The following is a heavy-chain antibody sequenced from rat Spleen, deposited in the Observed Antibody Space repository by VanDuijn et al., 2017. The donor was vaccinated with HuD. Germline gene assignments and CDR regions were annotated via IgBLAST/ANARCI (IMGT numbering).Heavy chain of an antibody. CDR1: GFTFSNYG. J-gene: IGHJ2*01. D-gene: IGHD1-1*01. CDR3: ARHCRGYYTFFDY. Sequence: EVQLVESGGGLVQPGRSLKLSCAASGFTFSNYGMHWCRQAPTKGLEWVASISPRGASTHYPDSVKGRFTSSRDNAKNTQYLQMDSLRSEDTATYYCARHCRGYYTFFDYWGQGVMVTVSS. V-gene: IGHV5-19*01. CDR2: ISPRGAST.